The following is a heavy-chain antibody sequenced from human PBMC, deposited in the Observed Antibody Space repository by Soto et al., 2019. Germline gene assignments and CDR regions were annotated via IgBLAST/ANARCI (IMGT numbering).Heavy chain of an antibody. CDR1: GFNFSSYS. J-gene: IGHJ6*02. V-gene: IGHV3-21*01. CDR3: ARNESSNIYGMDV. Sequence: LGLSCAASGFNFSSYSMNWVRQAPGKGLEWVSSISSSSFSINYADSVKGRFSISRDNAQNSLHLQMNNLRAEDTAVYYCARNESSNIYGMDVWGQGTTVTVSS. CDR2: ISSSSFSI. D-gene: IGHD6-6*01.